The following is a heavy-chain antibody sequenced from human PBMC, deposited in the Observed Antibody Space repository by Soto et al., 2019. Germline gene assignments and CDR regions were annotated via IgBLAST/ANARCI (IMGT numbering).Heavy chain of an antibody. D-gene: IGHD3-3*01. J-gene: IGHJ4*02. Sequence: ESGEGLVQPGGSLRLSCAASGFTFSSYAMHWVRQAPGKGLEYVSAISSNGGSTYYADSVKGRFTISRDNSKNTLYLQMGSLRAEDMAVYYCARGPPYYDFWSGPFDYWGQGTLVTVSS. CDR1: GFTFSSYA. CDR3: ARGPPYYDFWSGPFDY. V-gene: IGHV3-64*02. CDR2: ISSNGGST.